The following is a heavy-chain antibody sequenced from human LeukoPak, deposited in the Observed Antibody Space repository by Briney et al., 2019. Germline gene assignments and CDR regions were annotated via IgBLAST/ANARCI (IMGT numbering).Heavy chain of an antibody. V-gene: IGHV4-39*01. Sequence: SETLSLTCTVSGGSISSSSYYWGWIRQPPGKGLEWIGSIYYSGSTYYNPSLKSRVTISVDTSKNQFSLKLSSVTAADTAVYYCARHNSIYGDHPYGAFDIWGQGTMVTVSS. CDR1: GGSISSSSYY. CDR3: ARHNSIYGDHPYGAFDI. D-gene: IGHD4-17*01. CDR2: IYYSGST. J-gene: IGHJ3*02.